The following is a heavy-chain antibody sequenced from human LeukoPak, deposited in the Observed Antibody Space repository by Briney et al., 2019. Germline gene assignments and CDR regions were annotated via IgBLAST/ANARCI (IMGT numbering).Heavy chain of an antibody. Sequence: KPSETLSLTCSVSGGSISSSTYYWGWVRQPPGKGLEWVGTIYYSGSAYNNPSLKSRVTMSVDGSKNQFSLKLSSVTAADTAVYYCAIDSSGWFDAFDIWGQGTMVTVSS. CDR3: AIDSSGWFDAFDI. D-gene: IGHD6-19*01. J-gene: IGHJ3*02. CDR2: IYYSGSA. V-gene: IGHV4-39*02. CDR1: GGSISSSTYY.